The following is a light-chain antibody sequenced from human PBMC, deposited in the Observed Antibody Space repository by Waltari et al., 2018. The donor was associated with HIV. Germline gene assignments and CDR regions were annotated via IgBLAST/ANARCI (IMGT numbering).Light chain of an antibody. V-gene: IGLV3-1*01. CDR1: KLGDQY. J-gene: IGLJ2*01. Sequence: SYELTQPPSVSVSPGQTASITCSGAKLGDQYVSWYQQKAGQSPVLVIFQDSKRPSGIPERFSGSNSGNTATLTISGAQAMDEADYYCQAWDSRTSFGGGTKLTVL. CDR2: QDS. CDR3: QAWDSRTS.